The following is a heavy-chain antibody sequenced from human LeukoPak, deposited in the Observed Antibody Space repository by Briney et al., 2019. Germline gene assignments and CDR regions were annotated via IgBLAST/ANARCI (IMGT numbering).Heavy chain of an antibody. V-gene: IGHV3-9*01. CDR1: GFTIDDYA. J-gene: IGHJ4*02. CDR2: ISWNSGSI. CDR3: AKGKRTGRGGFDY. Sequence: GGSLRLSCAASGFTIDDYAMHWVRQAPGKGLEWVSGISWNSGSIGYADSVKGRFTISRDNAKNSLYLQMNSLRAEDTALYYCAKGKRTGRGGFDYWGQGTLVTVSS. D-gene: IGHD3-10*01.